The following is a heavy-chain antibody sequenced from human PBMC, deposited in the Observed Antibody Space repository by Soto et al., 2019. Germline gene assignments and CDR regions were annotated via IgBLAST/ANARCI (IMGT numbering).Heavy chain of an antibody. CDR1: GFTFSSYA. CDR3: AKWHTYNYDSLAFSGFDC. D-gene: IGHD3-16*01. J-gene: IGHJ4*02. V-gene: IGHV3-23*01. Sequence: GESLKISCVASGFTFSSYAMTWVPQAPGKGLEWVSAISGGDGSPSYADSVKGRFTISRDNSKNTLYLHMNSLRADDTAAYYCAKWHTYNYDSLAFSGFDCWGQGTQVTVSS. CDR2: ISGGDGSP.